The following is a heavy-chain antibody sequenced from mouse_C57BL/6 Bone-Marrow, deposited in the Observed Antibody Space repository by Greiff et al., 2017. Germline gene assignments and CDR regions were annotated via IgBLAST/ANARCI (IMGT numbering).Heavy chain of an antibody. J-gene: IGHJ3*01. CDR1: GYTFTDYN. CDR3: ARSCDYGGFAY. CDR2: INPNNGGT. D-gene: IGHD1-2*01. V-gene: IGHV1-22*01. Sequence: EVQLQQSGPELVKPGASVKMSCKASGYTFTDYNMHWVKQSNGKSLEWIGDINPNNGGTSYNQKFKGKATLTVNKSSSTAYMELRSLTSEDSAVDYCARSCDYGGFAYWGQGTLVTVSA.